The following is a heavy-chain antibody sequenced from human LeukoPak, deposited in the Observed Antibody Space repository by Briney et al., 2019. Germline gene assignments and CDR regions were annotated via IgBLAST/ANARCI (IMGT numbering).Heavy chain of an antibody. Sequence: GGSLRLSCAASGITFSSHGMHWVRQAPGKGLECVAFIWYDGSNKNYADSVKGRFTISRDNSKNTLYLQMNGLRAEDTAVYYCARVARGYTGYDPFMDVWGKGTTVTVSS. CDR2: IWYDGSNK. J-gene: IGHJ6*03. CDR1: GITFSSHG. D-gene: IGHD5-12*01. V-gene: IGHV3-33*01. CDR3: ARVARGYTGYDPFMDV.